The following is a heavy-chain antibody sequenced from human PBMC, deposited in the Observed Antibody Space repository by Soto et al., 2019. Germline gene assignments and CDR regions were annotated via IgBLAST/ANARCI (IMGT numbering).Heavy chain of an antibody. CDR2: IQSGGPT. J-gene: IGHJ6*02. CDR1: GFTVSSKY. Sequence: GGSLRLSCAASGFTVSSKYMSWVRQAPGKGLEWVSLIQSGGPTYYADSVKGRFTISRDTSENTLHLQMDSLRAEDTAVYYCARAGPYHSSGQEDYYYGMDVWGQGTTVTVSS. D-gene: IGHD6-19*01. CDR3: ARAGPYHSSGQEDYYYGMDV. V-gene: IGHV3-66*01.